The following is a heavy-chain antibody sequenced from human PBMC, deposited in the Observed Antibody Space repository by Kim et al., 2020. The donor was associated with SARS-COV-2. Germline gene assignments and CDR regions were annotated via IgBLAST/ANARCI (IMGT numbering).Heavy chain of an antibody. CDR3: AKLGGSFFTIFHVDF. J-gene: IGHJ4*02. Sequence: GGSLRLSCLASGFTFRNYAMTWVRQPPGKGLEWVSAIGGAGDSKYYAKSVKGRFSISRDNSKNTLYLEMNSLRPEDTAVYYCAKLGGSFFTIFHVDFWGQGNLVTVSS. V-gene: IGHV3-23*01. CDR2: IGGAGDSK. D-gene: IGHD3-9*01. CDR1: GFTFRNYA.